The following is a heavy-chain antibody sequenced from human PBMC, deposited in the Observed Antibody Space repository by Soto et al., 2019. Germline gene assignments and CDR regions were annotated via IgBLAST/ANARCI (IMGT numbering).Heavy chain of an antibody. J-gene: IGHJ4*02. V-gene: IGHV1-24*01. CDR1: GYTLNELS. CDR2: FDPEDGET. D-gene: IGHD3-10*01. CDR3: ATGPFAEAPGHVDEVLYPGLRFDY. Sequence: ASVKVSCKVSGYTLNELSMHWVRQAPGEGLEWMGGFDPEDGETIYAQKFQGRVTMTEDTSTDTAYMELSSLRSEDTAVYYCATGPFAEAPGHVDEVLYPGLRFDYWGQGTLVTVSS.